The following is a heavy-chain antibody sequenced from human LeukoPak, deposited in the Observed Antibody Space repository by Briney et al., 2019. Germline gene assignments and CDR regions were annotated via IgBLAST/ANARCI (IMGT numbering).Heavy chain of an antibody. V-gene: IGHV3-53*01. CDR2: IYSDGTT. CDR1: GSIVSRNY. D-gene: IGHD2-15*01. J-gene: IGHJ4*02. CDR3: AKNAWHCSGGSCYFDY. Sequence: GGSLRLSCAASGSIVSRNYMSWVRQAPGKGLEWVSVIYSDGTTYYADSVKGRFTISRDNSKNTLYLQTNSLRAEDTAIYYCAKNAWHCSGGSCYFDYWGQGTLVTVSS.